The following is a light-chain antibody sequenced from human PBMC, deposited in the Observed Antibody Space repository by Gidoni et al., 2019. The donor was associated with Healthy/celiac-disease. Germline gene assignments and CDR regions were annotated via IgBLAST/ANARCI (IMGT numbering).Light chain of an antibody. V-gene: IGKV1-9*01. CDR3: QHLNSYLSIT. Sequence: DIQLTQYPPSLSASVGDIVTTTCRASQGIISSLAWYQQKPGKAPKLLIYAASTLQSGVPSSFIGSGSGTDFTLTISSLQPVDFATYYCQHLNSYLSITFGQGTRLEIK. CDR1: QGIISS. J-gene: IGKJ5*01. CDR2: AAS.